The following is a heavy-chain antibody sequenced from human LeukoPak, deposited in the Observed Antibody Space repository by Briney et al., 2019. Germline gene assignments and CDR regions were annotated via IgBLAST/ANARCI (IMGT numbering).Heavy chain of an antibody. J-gene: IGHJ5*02. V-gene: IGHV3-23*01. D-gene: IGHD5-12*01. CDR1: GFMFSSYS. Sequence: GGSLRLSCAASGFMFSSYSMTWVRQAPGKGLEWVSNIRSNGRDTYYADSVKGRFTISRDNSKNTLYLEMNSLRAEDTAVYYCAKGGYSTRFDPWGQGTLVTVSS. CDR2: IRSNGRDT. CDR3: AKGGYSTRFDP.